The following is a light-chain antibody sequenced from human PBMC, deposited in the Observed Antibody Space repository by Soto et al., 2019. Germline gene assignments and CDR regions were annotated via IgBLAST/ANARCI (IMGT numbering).Light chain of an antibody. J-gene: IGKJ1*01. CDR2: AAS. V-gene: IGKV1-17*03. CDR3: LHHNFDQWT. CDR1: QGISDS. Sequence: IQMTQSPAAMSASVGDSATITCRASQGISDSLAWFQQKQGKAPQRLIYAASRLQSGVPSRFSGSGSGTDFTLTINTLEPEDFATYYCLHHNFDQWTFGQGTKVEIK.